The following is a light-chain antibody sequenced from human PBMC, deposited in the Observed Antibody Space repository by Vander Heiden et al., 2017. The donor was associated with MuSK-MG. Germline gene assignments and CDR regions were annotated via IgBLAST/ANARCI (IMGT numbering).Light chain of an antibody. CDR3: QSYDGSLSVV. CDR2: ANN. V-gene: IGLV1-40*01. CDR1: SCKIGGGYD. Sequence: QAVLTQPPSFSGAPGQRVTNPCTGSSCKIGGGYDVHWYHKLPGTARKLIIYANNNRPTGVPVRFSGSKSGTSASLAITGLQDEDEADYYGQSYDGSLSVVFGGGTKLTVL. J-gene: IGLJ2*01.